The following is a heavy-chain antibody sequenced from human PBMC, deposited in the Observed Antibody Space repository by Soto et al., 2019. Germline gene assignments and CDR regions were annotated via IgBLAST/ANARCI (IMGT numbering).Heavy chain of an antibody. D-gene: IGHD7-27*01. Sequence: GRPVRLSSAAPRFTYSSNWMHSVRQAPGKGLVWVSRINSDGSSTSYADSVKGRFTISRDNAKNTLYLQMNSLRAEDTAVYYCARDQNWGLGYWGQGTLVTVSS. CDR2: INSDGSST. J-gene: IGHJ4*02. CDR1: RFTYSSNW. V-gene: IGHV3-74*01. CDR3: ARDQNWGLGY.